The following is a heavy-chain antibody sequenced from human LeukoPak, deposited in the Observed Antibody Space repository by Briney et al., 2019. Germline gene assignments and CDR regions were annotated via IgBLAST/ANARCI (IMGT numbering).Heavy chain of an antibody. CDR3: AKDQVVPNYYYMDV. CDR1: GFIFSSYA. V-gene: IGHV3-30*02. J-gene: IGHJ6*03. D-gene: IGHD2-15*01. CDR2: IRYDGNNR. Sequence: GGSLTLSCAASGFIFSSYAMHWVRQAPGKGLGWVAFIRYDGNNRYYADSVKGRFTISRDNSKNTLYLQMNSLRVEDTALYYCAKDQVVPNYYYMDVWGKGTTVTVSS.